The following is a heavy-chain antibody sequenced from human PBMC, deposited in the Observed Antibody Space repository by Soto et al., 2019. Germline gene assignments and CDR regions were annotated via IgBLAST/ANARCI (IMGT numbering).Heavy chain of an antibody. J-gene: IGHJ6*02. Sequence: GESLKISCKGSGYRFTSYWIGWVRQMTGKGLERMGIIYPGDSDTRYSPSFQGQVTISADKSISTAYLQWSSLKASDTAMYYCARTAAAGKYYYGVDVWGQGTTVT. CDR3: ARTAAAGKYYYGVDV. D-gene: IGHD6-13*01. V-gene: IGHV5-51*01. CDR2: IYPGDSDT. CDR1: GYRFTSYW.